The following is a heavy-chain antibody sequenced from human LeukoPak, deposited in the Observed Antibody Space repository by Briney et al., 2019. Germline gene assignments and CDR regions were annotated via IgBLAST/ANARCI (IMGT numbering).Heavy chain of an antibody. CDR2: VSAGDDTT. CDR3: AKDMTSGDGYNNFDY. V-gene: IGHV3-23*01. J-gene: IGHJ4*02. CDR1: GFTFSGYA. Sequence: GGSLRLSCAASGFTFSGYAMNWVRQAPGKGLEWVSAVSAGDDTTYYADSVKGRFTISRANSKNTLYLQMNSLRAEDTAVYYCAKDMTSGDGYNNFDYWGQGTLVTVSS. D-gene: IGHD5-24*01.